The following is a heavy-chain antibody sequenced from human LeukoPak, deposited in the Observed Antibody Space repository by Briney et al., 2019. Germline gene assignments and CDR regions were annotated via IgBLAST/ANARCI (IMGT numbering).Heavy chain of an antibody. CDR2: ISGSAGSR. CDR3: AKDLGDYAHQFDS. J-gene: IGHJ4*02. D-gene: IGHD4-17*01. Sequence: GGSLRLSCVASGFTFSTYAMSWVRQAPGKGLEWVSGISGSAGSRYYADSVKGRFTISRDDSKNTLYMQVNSLRAEDTAVYYCAKDLGDYAHQFDSWGQGTLVTVSS. CDR1: GFTFSTYA. V-gene: IGHV3-23*01.